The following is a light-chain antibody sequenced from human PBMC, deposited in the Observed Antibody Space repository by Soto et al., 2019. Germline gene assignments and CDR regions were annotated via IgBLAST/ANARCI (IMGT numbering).Light chain of an antibody. Sequence: EIVMTQSPATLSVSPGERATLSCRASESVSSNLAWYQQKPGQAPRLLIYGASNRATGIPDRFSGSGSGTDFTLTISSLDPEDFAVYYCQQRSNWPPTFGQGTKVDIK. CDR2: GAS. V-gene: IGKV3-11*01. CDR1: ESVSSN. J-gene: IGKJ1*01. CDR3: QQRSNWPPT.